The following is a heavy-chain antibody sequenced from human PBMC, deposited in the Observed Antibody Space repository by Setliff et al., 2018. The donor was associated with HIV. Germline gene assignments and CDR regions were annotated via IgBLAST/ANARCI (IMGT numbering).Heavy chain of an antibody. Sequence: SVKVSCKTAGGIFVHHAVSWVRQAPGQGLEWMGGIIPFFGAALYAPKFQGRVTITANESASTAYMELSSLRSEDTGVYYCARGGTLTLINYFDTWGQGTQVTVSS. CDR1: GGIFVHHA. CDR3: ARGGTLTLINYFDT. CDR2: IIPFFGAA. J-gene: IGHJ5*02. D-gene: IGHD1-7*01. V-gene: IGHV1-69*13.